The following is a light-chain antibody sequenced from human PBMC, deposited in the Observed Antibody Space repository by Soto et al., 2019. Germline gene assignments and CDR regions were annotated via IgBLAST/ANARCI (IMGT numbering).Light chain of an antibody. CDR2: EVT. J-gene: IGLJ3*02. CDR3: ASYTRSDTVV. V-gene: IGLV2-14*01. Sequence: QSALTQPAAVSGSPGQSITISCTGTSSDVSGFQYVSWYQHHPGKAPKVMIYEVTHRPSGVSNRFSGSKSGNTASLTISGLQAEDEADYYCASYTRSDTVVFGGGTKLT. CDR1: SSDVSGFQY.